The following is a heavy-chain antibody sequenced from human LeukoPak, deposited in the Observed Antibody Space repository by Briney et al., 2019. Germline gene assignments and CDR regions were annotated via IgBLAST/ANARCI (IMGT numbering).Heavy chain of an antibody. V-gene: IGHV4-4*02. D-gene: IGHD3-22*01. CDR1: GGSISSTNW. CDR3: ARETYYYDSSGSVDAFDI. J-gene: IGHJ3*02. Sequence: SETLSLTCTVSGGSISSTNWWGWVRQPPGKGLEWIGEIYHSGSTNYNPSLKSRVTISVDKSKNQFSLKLSSVTAADTAVYYCARETYYYDSSGSVDAFDIWGQGTMVTVSS. CDR2: IYHSGST.